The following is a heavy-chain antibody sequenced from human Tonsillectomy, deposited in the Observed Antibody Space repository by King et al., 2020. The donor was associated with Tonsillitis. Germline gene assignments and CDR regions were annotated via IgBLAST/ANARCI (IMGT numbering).Heavy chain of an antibody. J-gene: IGHJ3*01. Sequence: QLQESGPGLVKPSGTLSLTCAVSGGSINSRDWWSWVRQPPGKGLEWIGEVYHSGLTHYNPSLKSRVTISLDNSQNHFSLTLISVTAADTAVYYCARTRDGSNNGGGAFDVWGQGTMVSVSS. CDR1: GGSINSRDW. D-gene: IGHD5-24*01. V-gene: IGHV4-4*02. CDR2: VYHSGLT. CDR3: ARTRDGSNNGGGAFDV.